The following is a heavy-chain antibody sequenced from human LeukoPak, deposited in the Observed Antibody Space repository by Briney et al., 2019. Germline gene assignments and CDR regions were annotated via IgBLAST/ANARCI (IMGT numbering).Heavy chain of an antibody. CDR2: IYYSGST. CDR3: ARDANYYDSSGYYLFDY. CDR1: GGSISSYY. J-gene: IGHJ4*02. Sequence: SETLSLTCTVSGGSISSYYWSWIRQPPGKGLEWIGYIYYSGSTNYNPSLKSRVTISVDTSKNQFSLKLSSVTAADTAVYYCARDANYYDSSGYYLFDYWGQGTLVTVSS. V-gene: IGHV4-59*01. D-gene: IGHD3-22*01.